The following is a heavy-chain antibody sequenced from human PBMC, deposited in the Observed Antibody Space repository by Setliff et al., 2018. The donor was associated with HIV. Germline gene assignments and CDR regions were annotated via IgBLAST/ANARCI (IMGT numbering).Heavy chain of an antibody. J-gene: IGHJ4*02. CDR1: GDTFNFYG. CDR2: IIPKSDTR. CDR3: AREHGEYCSGGTCYHHYYFDY. D-gene: IGHD2-15*01. V-gene: IGHV1-69*06. Sequence: SVKVSCKASGDTFNFYGLNWVRQAPGQGLEWMGKIIPKSDTRDYAQKLRGRVTITADKPSNTVYMELTSPTSEDTAVYYCAREHGEYCSGGTCYHHYYFDYWGPGTLVTVSS.